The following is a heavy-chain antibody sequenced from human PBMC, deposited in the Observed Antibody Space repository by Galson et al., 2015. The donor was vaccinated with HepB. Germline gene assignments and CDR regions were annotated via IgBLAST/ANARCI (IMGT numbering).Heavy chain of an antibody. V-gene: IGHV3-49*04. J-gene: IGHJ4*02. D-gene: IGHD6-19*01. CDR2: ITSKAYGETA. CDR3: TRSDSSGSGY. CDR1: GFTFGDYA. Sequence: SLRLSCATSGFTFGDYAMSWVRQAPGKGLEWVGFITSKAYGETAEYAASVKGRFTISRDDSKSIAYLQMNSLKTEDTAVYYCTRSDSSGSGYWGQGTLVTVSS.